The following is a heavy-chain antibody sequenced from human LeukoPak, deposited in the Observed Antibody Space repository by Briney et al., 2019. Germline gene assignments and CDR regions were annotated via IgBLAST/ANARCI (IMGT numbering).Heavy chain of an antibody. V-gene: IGHV1-2*02. Sequence: ASVKVSCKGSGFTFTGDYMHWVPQAPGQGLEWMGWINPNSGTTNYAQKFQGRVTVTRDTSISTAYMELSRLESDDTAVYYCARDLMTTPTWDFHYWGQGTLVTVAS. CDR2: INPNSGTT. D-gene: IGHD3-16*01. CDR3: ARDLMTTPTWDFHY. CDR1: GFTFTGDY. J-gene: IGHJ4*02.